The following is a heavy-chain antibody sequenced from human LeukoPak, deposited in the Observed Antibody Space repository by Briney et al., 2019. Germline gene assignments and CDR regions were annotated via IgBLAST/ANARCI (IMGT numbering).Heavy chain of an antibody. Sequence: ASVKVSCKASGYTFTSYGISWVRQAPGQGLEWMGWISAYNGNTNYAQKLQGRVTMTTDTSTSTAYMELRSLRSDDTAVYYCARGGATVRGVIIALTHFDYWGQGTLVTVSS. V-gene: IGHV1-18*01. CDR1: GYTFTSYG. CDR2: ISAYNGNT. CDR3: ARGGATVRGVIIALTHFDY. J-gene: IGHJ4*02. D-gene: IGHD3-10*01.